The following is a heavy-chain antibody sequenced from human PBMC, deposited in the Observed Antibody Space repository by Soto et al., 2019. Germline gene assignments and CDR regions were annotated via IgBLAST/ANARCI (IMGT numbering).Heavy chain of an antibody. J-gene: IGHJ4*02. CDR3: ARDNWNSY. D-gene: IGHD1-1*01. CDR2: IDNDGSAT. Sequence: EVQLVESGGGLVQPGGSLRLSCVASGFTFNIYWMHWVRQAPGKGLEWVSRIDNDGSATTYADSVKGRFTISRDNAKNTLLLQMYTLRVDDTAVYYCARDNWNSYWGQGTLVTVSS. V-gene: IGHV3-74*01. CDR1: GFTFNIYW.